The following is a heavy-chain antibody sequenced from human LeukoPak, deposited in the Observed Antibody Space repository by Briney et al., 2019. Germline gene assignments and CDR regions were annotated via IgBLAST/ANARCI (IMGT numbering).Heavy chain of an antibody. CDR3: ARLPADYDSSGYPPHY. CDR1: GYTLTELS. V-gene: IGHV1-24*01. J-gene: IGHJ4*02. Sequence: ASVTVSCKVSGYTLTELSMHWVRQAPGKGLEWVGGFDPEDGETINAQKFQGRVTITADESTSTAYMELSSLRSEDTAVYYCARLPADYDSSGYPPHYWGQGTLVTVSS. D-gene: IGHD3-22*01. CDR2: FDPEDGET.